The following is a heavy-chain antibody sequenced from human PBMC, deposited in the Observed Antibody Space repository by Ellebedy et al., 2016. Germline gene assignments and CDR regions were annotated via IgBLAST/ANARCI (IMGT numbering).Heavy chain of an antibody. D-gene: IGHD5-18*01. J-gene: IGHJ4*02. V-gene: IGHV3-21*01. CDR2: ISSSSSYI. Sequence: GGSLRLXXAASGFTFSSYSMNWVRQAPGKGLEWVSSISSSSSYIYYADSVKGRFTISRDNAKNSLYLQMNSLRAEDTAVYYCASGYSYGLIDYWGQGTLVTVSS. CDR1: GFTFSSYS. CDR3: ASGYSYGLIDY.